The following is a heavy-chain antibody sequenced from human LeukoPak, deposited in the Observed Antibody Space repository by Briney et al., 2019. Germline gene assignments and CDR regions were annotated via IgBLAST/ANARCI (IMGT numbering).Heavy chain of an antibody. CDR2: ISGSGTNT. J-gene: IGHJ4*02. CDR3: ARDSVYYFDY. D-gene: IGHD4-11*01. V-gene: IGHV3-23*01. Sequence: PGGSLRLSCVVSGFTFSSYGMSWVRQAPGKGLEWVSGISGSGTNTYYADSVKGRFTISRDNSKNTLYLQMNSLRAEDTAVYYCARDSVYYFDYWGQGTLVTVSS. CDR1: GFTFSSYG.